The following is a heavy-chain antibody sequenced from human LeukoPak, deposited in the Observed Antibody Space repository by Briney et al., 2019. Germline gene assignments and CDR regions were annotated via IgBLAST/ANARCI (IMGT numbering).Heavy chain of an antibody. V-gene: IGHV4-59*01. CDR1: GGSINTYY. CDR3: ARADYSSAGSLSIYHSYYYIDV. CDR2: IYYTGIT. D-gene: IGHD3-10*01. Sequence: SETLSLTCTVSGGSINTYYWNWIRQPPGKGLEWIGYIYYTGITNSDPSLKSRVTMSVDTSKNQVSLKLSSVTAADTAVYYCARADYSSAGSLSIYHSYYYIDVCGKGTTVTVSS. J-gene: IGHJ6*03.